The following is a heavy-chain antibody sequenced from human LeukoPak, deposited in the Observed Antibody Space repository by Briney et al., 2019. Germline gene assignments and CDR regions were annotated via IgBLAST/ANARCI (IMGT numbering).Heavy chain of an antibody. D-gene: IGHD3-22*01. Sequence: PGGSLRLSCAASGFTFSSYWMSWVRQAPGKGLEWVANIKQDGSEKYYVDSVKGRFTISRDNAKNSLYLQMNSLRAEDTAVYYCARDGPTYYYDSSGYPEAFDIWGQGTMVTVSS. CDR1: GFTFSSYW. V-gene: IGHV3-7*01. J-gene: IGHJ3*02. CDR2: IKQDGSEK. CDR3: ARDGPTYYYDSSGYPEAFDI.